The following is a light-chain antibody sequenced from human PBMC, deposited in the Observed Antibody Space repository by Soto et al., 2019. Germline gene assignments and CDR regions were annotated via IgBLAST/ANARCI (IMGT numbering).Light chain of an antibody. CDR1: QSVSNNY. Sequence: EVVLTQSPGTLSLSPGERATLSCRASQSVSNNYFAWYQQKPGQAPRLLIFGSSDRATGIPDRFSGSGSGXXXXXXXSXXXXXDXAVYYCQQYGSSPPYTFGQGTKLEIK. CDR3: QQYGSSPPYT. J-gene: IGKJ2*01. V-gene: IGKV3-20*01. CDR2: GSS.